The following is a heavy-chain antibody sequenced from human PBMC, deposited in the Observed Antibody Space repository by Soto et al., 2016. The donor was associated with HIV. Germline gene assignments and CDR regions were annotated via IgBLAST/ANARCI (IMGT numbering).Heavy chain of an antibody. J-gene: IGHJ5*01. CDR2: ISNSGADT. Sequence: VESGGDLIQTGGSLRLSCVASGFTFSSYAMSWVRQAPGKGLEWVSVISNSGADTYYADSVKGRFSISRDNPKNTVSLQMNSLRVEDTAIYYCAIMLPTLGSESYRWFDSWGQGTLVTVSS. CDR1: GFTFSSYA. CDR3: AIMLPTLGSESYRWFDS. D-gene: IGHD3-10*01. V-gene: IGHV3-23*04.